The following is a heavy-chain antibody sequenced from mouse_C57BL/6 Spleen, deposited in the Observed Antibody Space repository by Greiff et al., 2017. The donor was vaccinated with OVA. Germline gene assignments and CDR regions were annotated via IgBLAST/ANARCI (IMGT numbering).Heavy chain of an antibody. V-gene: IGHV1-72*01. J-gene: IGHJ4*01. CDR1: GYTFTSYW. CDR2: IDPNSGGT. Sequence: QVQLKQPGAELVKPGASVKLSCKASGYTFTSYWMHWVKQRPGRGLEWIGRIDPNSGGTKYNEKFKSKATLTVDKPSSTAYMQLSSLTSEDSAVYYCARFYDYYYYAMDYWGQGTSVTVSS. CDR3: ARFYDYYYYAMDY. D-gene: IGHD2-4*01.